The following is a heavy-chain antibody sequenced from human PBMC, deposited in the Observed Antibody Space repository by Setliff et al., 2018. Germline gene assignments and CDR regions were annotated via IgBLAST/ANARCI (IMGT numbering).Heavy chain of an antibody. CDR2: IYTSGST. CDR3: ASYRQDVNY. D-gene: IGHD3-16*01. CDR1: GGSFSGYY. Sequence: TSETLSLTCAVYGGSFSGYYWSWIRQPAGKGLEWIGRIYTSGSTNYNPSLKSRVTISVDTSKNQFSLRLSSVTAADTAVYYCASYRQDVNYWGQGTLVTVSS. V-gene: IGHV4-59*10. J-gene: IGHJ4*02.